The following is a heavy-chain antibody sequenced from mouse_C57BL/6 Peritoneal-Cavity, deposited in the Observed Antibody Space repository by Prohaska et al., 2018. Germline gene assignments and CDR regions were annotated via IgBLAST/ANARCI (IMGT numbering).Heavy chain of an antibody. D-gene: IGHD2-3*01. Sequence: QMQLQESGPGLVKPSQSLFLTCSITGFPITSGYYWIWIRQSPGKPLEWMGYITHSGETFYNPSLQSPISSTRETSKNQVFLQLNAVTTEDTAMYYCAGDRDGYWYFDVWGTGTTVTVSS. CDR2: ITHSGET. CDR3: AGDRDGYWYFDV. V-gene: IGHV12-3*01. J-gene: IGHJ1*03. CDR1: GFPITSGYY.